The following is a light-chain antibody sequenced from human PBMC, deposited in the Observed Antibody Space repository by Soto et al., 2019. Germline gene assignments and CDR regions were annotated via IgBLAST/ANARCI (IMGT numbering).Light chain of an antibody. CDR2: GAS. J-gene: IGKJ1*01. CDR1: QSVSNNY. V-gene: IGKV3-20*01. CDR3: QQYGSSGT. Sequence: EFVLAQSPGTLSLSPGERATLSCRASQSVSNNYLAWYQQKPGQAPRLLIYGASNRATGIPDRFSGSGSGTDLTLTISRLEPEDFAVYYCQQYGSSGTFGQGTKVDIK.